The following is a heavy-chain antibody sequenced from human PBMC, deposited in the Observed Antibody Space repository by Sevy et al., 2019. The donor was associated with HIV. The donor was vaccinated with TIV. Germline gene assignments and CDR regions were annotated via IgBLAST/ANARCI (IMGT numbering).Heavy chain of an antibody. D-gene: IGHD2-2*01. CDR1: GYTFTSYG. CDR2: INTNTGNP. V-gene: IGHV7-4-1*02. CDR3: ARTSRGIVVIPAAQHYYGMDV. Sequence: ASVKVSCKASGYTFTSYGMNWVRQAPGQGLEWMGWINTNTGNPTYAQGFTGRFVFSLDTSVRTAYLQISSLKAEDTAVYYCARTSRGIVVIPAAQHYYGMDVWGQRTTVTVSS. J-gene: IGHJ6*02.